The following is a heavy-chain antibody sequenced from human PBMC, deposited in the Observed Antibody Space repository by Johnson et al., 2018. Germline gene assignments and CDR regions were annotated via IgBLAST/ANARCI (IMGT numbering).Heavy chain of an antibody. Sequence: VQLVESGGGVVRPGGSLRLSCAASGFTFDDSGMSWVRPSPGTGLEWVSGLNWTGGSTGYADSVKGRFTNYRDNSKNTLYLQLNRLRAEDTAVYYCAKDLWQLVKPDVWGKGTTVTVSS. CDR1: GFTFDDSG. CDR3: AKDLWQLVKPDV. CDR2: LNWTGGST. V-gene: IGHV3-20*04. D-gene: IGHD6-13*01. J-gene: IGHJ6*04.